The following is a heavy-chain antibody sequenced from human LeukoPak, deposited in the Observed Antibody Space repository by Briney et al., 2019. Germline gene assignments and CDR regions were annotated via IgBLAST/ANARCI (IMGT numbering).Heavy chain of an antibody. D-gene: IGHD3-10*01. J-gene: IGHJ4*02. Sequence: SETLSLTCTVSGGSISSSSYYWGWIRQPPGKGLEWIGSIYYSGSTYYNPSLKSRVTISVDTSKNQFSLKLSSVTAADTAVYYCARHVTAFHLNYYGSGSYSLYYFDYWGQGTLVTVSS. CDR3: ARHVTAFHLNYYGSGSYSLYYFDY. CDR2: IYYSGST. V-gene: IGHV4-39*01. CDR1: GGSISSSSYY.